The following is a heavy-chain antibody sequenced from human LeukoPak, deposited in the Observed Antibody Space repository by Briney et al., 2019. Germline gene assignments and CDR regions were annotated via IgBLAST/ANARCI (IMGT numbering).Heavy chain of an antibody. D-gene: IGHD3-9*01. CDR2: INSDGSST. CDR1: GFTFSSYW. Sequence: PGGSLRLSCAASGFTFSSYWMHWVRQAPGKGLVWVSHINSDGSSTSYADSVKGRFTISRDNAKNTLYLQMNSLRAEDTAVYYCARGDYDILTGYYLPGDYWGQGTLVTVSS. J-gene: IGHJ4*02. CDR3: ARGDYDILTGYYLPGDY. V-gene: IGHV3-74*01.